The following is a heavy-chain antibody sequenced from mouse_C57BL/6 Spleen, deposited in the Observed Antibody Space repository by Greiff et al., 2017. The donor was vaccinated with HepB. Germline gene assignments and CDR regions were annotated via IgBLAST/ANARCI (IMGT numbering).Heavy chain of an antibody. D-gene: IGHD2-5*01. CDR1: GFSLTSYG. CDR2: IWSGGST. CDR3: ARRRDYSNYEGFAY. V-gene: IGHV2-2*01. J-gene: IGHJ3*01. Sequence: VKLQQSGPGLVQPSQSLSIPCTVSGFSLTSYGVHWVRQSPGKGLEWLGVIWSGGSTDYNAAFISRQSISKDNSKSQVLFKMNRLQADDTAIYYCARRRDYSNYEGFAYWGQGTLVTVSA.